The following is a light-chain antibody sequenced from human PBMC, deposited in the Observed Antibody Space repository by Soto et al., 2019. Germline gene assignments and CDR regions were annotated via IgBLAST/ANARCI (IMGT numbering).Light chain of an antibody. Sequence: DIQMAQSPSTLAASVGDRVTITCRASQGISSWLAWYQQKPGKAPKVLIYKASTLQNAVPSRFSGSPSGTEFNLTISSLQPDDFATYYCQQYNSYPRTFGHGTKVEIK. V-gene: IGKV1-5*03. J-gene: IGKJ1*01. CDR2: KAS. CDR1: QGISSW. CDR3: QQYNSYPRT.